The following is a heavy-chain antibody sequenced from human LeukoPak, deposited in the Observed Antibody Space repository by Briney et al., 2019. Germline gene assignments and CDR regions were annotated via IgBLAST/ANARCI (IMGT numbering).Heavy chain of an antibody. CDR2: MNPNSGNT. V-gene: IGHV1-8*01. Sequence: GASVKVSCKASGYTFTSYDINWVRQATGQGLEWMGWMNPNSGNTGYAQKFQGRVTMTRNTSISTAYMELSSLRSEDTAVYYCARGITIRGFFRTNWFDPWGQGTLVTVSS. J-gene: IGHJ5*02. CDR3: ARGITIRGFFRTNWFDP. CDR1: GYTFTSYD. D-gene: IGHD3-10*01.